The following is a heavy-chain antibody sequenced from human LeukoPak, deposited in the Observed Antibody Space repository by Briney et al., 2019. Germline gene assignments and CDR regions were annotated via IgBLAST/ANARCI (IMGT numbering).Heavy chain of an antibody. V-gene: IGHV3-30*02. D-gene: IGHD1-1*01. J-gene: IGHJ4*02. CDR3: AKNRYNWNDEYFDY. CDR1: GFTFSSYG. CDR2: IRYDGSNK. Sequence: GGSLRLSCAASGFTFSSYGMHWVRQAPGKGLEWVAFIRYDGSNKYYADSVKGRFTISRDNSKNTLYLQMNSLRAEDTAVYYCAKNRYNWNDEYFDYWGQGTLVTVSS.